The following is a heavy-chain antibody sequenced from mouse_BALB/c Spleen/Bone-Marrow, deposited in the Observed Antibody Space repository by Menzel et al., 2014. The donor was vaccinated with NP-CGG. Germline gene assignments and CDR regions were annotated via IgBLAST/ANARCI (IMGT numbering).Heavy chain of an antibody. V-gene: IGHV1-84*02. CDR3: ARSPYYGNYDDY. D-gene: IGHD2-10*01. CDR1: GYTFTDYY. CDR2: IYPGSGNT. Sequence: LMESGPELVKPGASVKISCKASGYTFTDYYINWVKQKPGQRLEWIGWIYPGSGNTKYNEKFKGKATLTVDTSSSTAYMQLSSLTSEDTAVYFCARSPYYGNYDDYWGQGTTLTVSS. J-gene: IGHJ2*01.